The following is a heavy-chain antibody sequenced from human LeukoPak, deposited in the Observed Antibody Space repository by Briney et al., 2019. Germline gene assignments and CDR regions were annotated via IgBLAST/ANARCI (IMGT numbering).Heavy chain of an antibody. CDR3: ARGGKRGYY. Sequence: SETLSLTCAVSGGSISSGGYYWSWIRQPPGKGLEWIGYIYYSGSTNYNPSLKSRVTISVDTSKNQFSLKLSSVTAADTAVYYCARGGKRGYYWGQGTLVTVSS. CDR1: GGSISSGGYY. J-gene: IGHJ4*02. CDR2: IYYSGST. D-gene: IGHD1-1*01. V-gene: IGHV4-61*08.